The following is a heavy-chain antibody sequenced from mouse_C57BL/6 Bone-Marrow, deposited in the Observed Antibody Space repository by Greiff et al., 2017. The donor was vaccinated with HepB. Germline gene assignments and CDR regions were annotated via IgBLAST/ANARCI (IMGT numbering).Heavy chain of an antibody. D-gene: IGHD2-2*01. V-gene: IGHV10-1*01. CDR1: GFSFNTYA. CDR3: VRHGNDVGFAY. CDR2: IRSKSNNYAT. Sequence: EVQLVESGGGLVQPKGSLKLSCAASGFSFNTYAMNWVRQAPGKGLEWVARIRSKSNNYATYYADSVKDRFTISRDDSESMLYLQMNNLKTEDTAMYYCVRHGNDVGFAYWGQGTLVTVSA. J-gene: IGHJ3*01.